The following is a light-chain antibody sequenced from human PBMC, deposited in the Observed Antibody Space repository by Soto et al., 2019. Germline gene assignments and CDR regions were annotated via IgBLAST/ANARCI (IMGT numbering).Light chain of an antibody. CDR1: QSCSGN. Sequence: IPNSSTSKSVSRADKYTLLRRASQSCSGNLAWYHEKPGQAPRLLIYGASNRATGVPARFSGGGSGTDFTLTISSLESEDFAVYYCQQYNNRTCTFGQGTKVEIK. CDR3: QQYNNRTCT. CDR2: GAS. V-gene: IGKV3-15*01. J-gene: IGKJ1*01.